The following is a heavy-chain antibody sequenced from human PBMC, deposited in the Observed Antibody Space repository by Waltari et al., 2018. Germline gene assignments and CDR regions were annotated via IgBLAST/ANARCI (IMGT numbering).Heavy chain of an antibody. CDR1: GFTVSSNY. V-gene: IGHV3-53*01. D-gene: IGHD4-17*01. CDR2: IYSGGST. Sequence: EVQLVESGGGLIQPGGSLRLSCAASGFTVSSNYMSGVRQAPGKGLEWVSVIYSGGSTYYADSVKGRFTISRDNSKNTLYLQMNSLRAEDTAVYYCARDGAGYGDYVSFWGQGTLVTVSS. CDR3: ARDGAGYGDYVSF. J-gene: IGHJ4*02.